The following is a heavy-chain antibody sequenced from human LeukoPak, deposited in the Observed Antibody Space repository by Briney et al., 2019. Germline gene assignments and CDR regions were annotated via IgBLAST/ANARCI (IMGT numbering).Heavy chain of an antibody. CDR3: ARGPDYGGPL. V-gene: IGHV3-74*01. J-gene: IGHJ4*02. Sequence: PGGSLRLSCVASGFTFTNHWMHWVRQAPGKGLVWVARMNSDASSTSYADSVKGRFSISRDNAKKTLYLQMNSLRAEDTAVYYCARGPDYGGPLRGQGTLVTVSP. CDR2: MNSDASST. D-gene: IGHD4-23*01. CDR1: GFTFTNHW.